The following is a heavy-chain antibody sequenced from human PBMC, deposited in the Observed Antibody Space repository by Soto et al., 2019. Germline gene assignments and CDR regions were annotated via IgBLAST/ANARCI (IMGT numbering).Heavy chain of an antibody. J-gene: IGHJ6*02. CDR2: ISAYNGNT. Sequence: QVQLVQSGAEVKKPGASVKVSCKASGYTFTSYGISWVRQAPGLGLEWMGWISAYNGNTNYAQKLQGRVTMTTDTSTSTAYMELRSLRSDDTAVYYCARLRVGIEQQLVIYYGMDVWGQGTTVTVSS. CDR1: GYTFTSYG. V-gene: IGHV1-18*04. CDR3: ARLRVGIEQQLVIYYGMDV. D-gene: IGHD6-13*01.